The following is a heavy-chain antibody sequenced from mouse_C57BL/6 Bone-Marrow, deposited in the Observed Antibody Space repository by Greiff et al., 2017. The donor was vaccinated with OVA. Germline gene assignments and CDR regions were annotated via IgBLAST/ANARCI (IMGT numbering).Heavy chain of an antibody. J-gene: IGHJ4*01. V-gene: IGHV1-15*01. CDR2: IDPETGGT. D-gene: IGHD2-10*01. Sequence: VQLKQSGAELVRPGASVTLSCKASGYTFTDYEMHWVKQTPVHGLEWIGAIDPETGGTAYNQKFKGKAILTADKSSSTAYMELRSLTSEDSAVYYCTRPTMAHYYAVDYWGQGTSVTVSS. CDR1: GYTFTDYE. CDR3: TRPTMAHYYAVDY.